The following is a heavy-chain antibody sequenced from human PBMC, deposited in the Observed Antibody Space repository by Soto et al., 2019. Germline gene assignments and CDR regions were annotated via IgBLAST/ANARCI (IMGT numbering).Heavy chain of an antibody. V-gene: IGHV1-18*01. Sequence: GASVKVSCKASGYTFTSYGISRVRQAPGQGLEWMGWISAYNGNTNYAQKLQGRVTMTTDTSTSTAYMELRSLRSDDTAVYYCARDYYSNTYYYYMDVWGKGTTVTVSS. CDR1: GYTFTSYG. CDR2: ISAYNGNT. J-gene: IGHJ6*03. D-gene: IGHD4-4*01. CDR3: ARDYYSNTYYYYMDV.